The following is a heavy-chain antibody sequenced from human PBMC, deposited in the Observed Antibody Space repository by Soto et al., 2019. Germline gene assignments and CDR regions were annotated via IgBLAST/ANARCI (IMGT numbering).Heavy chain of an antibody. V-gene: IGHV3-33*01. CDR1: GFTFSSYG. J-gene: IGHJ6*02. CDR3: AREGFLEWSLLSYYGMDV. CDR2: IWYDGSNK. D-gene: IGHD3-3*01. Sequence: PGGSLRLSCAASGFTFSSYGMHWVRQAPGKGLEWVAVIWYDGSNKYYADSVKGRFTISRDNSKNTLYLQMNSLRAEDTAVYYCAREGFLEWSLLSYYGMDVWGQGTTVTVSS.